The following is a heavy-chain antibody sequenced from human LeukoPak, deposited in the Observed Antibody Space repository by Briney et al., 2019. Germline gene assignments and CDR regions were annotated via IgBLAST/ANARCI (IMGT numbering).Heavy chain of an antibody. V-gene: IGHV4-31*03. D-gene: IGHD2-21*02. J-gene: IGHJ6*02. CDR3: ARNIVVVTADSYYYYGMDV. Sequence: SETLSLTCSVSGGSISSGGYYWSWIHQHPGKGLEWIGYIYYSGRTNYNPSLKSRVTMSIDTSKDQFSLKLSSVTAADTAVYYCARNIVVVTADSYYYYGMDVWGPGTTVTVSS. CDR2: IYYSGRT. CDR1: GGSISSGGYY.